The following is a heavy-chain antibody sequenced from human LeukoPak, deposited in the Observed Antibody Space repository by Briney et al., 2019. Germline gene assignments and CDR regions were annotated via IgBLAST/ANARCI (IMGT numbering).Heavy chain of an antibody. J-gene: IGHJ6*03. CDR3: ARHGPQVASGRTYYYYYYYMDV. V-gene: IGHV4-4*09. CDR2: IYTSGST. CDR1: GGSISSYY. Sequence: SETLSLTCTVSGGSISSYYWSWIRQPPGKGLEGIGYIYTSGSTNYNPSLKSRVTISVDTSKNQFSLKLSSVTAADTAVYYCARHGPQVASGRTYYYYYYYMDVWGKGTTVTVSS. D-gene: IGHD5-12*01.